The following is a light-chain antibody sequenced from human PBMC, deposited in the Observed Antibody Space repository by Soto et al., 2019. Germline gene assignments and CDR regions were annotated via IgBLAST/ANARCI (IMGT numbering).Light chain of an antibody. Sequence: SYELTQPPSVSVSPGETASITCSGDKLGDKYASWYQQKPGQSPVLVIYQDHKRPSGIPERFSGSTSGNTATLTISGTQAMDEADYFCQAWACTVVFGGGTKVTVL. CDR2: QDH. CDR1: KLGDKY. J-gene: IGLJ3*02. V-gene: IGLV3-1*01. CDR3: QAWACTVV.